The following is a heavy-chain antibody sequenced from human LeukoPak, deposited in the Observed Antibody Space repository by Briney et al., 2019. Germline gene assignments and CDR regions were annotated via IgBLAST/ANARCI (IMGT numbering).Heavy chain of an antibody. Sequence: GGSLRLSCAASGFTFSSYGMHWVRQAPGKGLEWVAFIRYDGSNKYYADSVKGRFTISRDNSKNTLYLQMNSLRAEDTAVYYCAKDPELEPFLGTYYFDYWGQGTLVTVSS. CDR1: GFTFSSYG. CDR2: IRYDGSNK. V-gene: IGHV3-30*02. D-gene: IGHD1-1*01. J-gene: IGHJ4*02. CDR3: AKDPELEPFLGTYYFDY.